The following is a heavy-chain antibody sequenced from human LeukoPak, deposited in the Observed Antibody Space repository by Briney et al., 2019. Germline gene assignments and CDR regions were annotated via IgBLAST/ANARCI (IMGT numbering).Heavy chain of an antibody. CDR2: LSGSGRTT. CDR1: GFTFSSFA. J-gene: IGHJ3*02. D-gene: IGHD3-10*01. Sequence: GGSLRLSCAASGFTFSSFAMSWVRLAPGKGLEWVSGLSGSGRTTYDADSSRGRFAISRDNSKNTLNLQVDSLRADDTAIYYCAKMESDYSGDDAFEIWGQGTMVTVSS. V-gene: IGHV3-23*01. CDR3: AKMESDYSGDDAFEI.